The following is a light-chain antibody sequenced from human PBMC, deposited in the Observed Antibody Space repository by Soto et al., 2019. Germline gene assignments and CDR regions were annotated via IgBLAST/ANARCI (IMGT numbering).Light chain of an antibody. Sequence: DVQMTQSPSTVSASVGDRVTITCRARQSIGDSLAWYQQKPGKGPKVLIYRASSLESGVPSRFSGSGSGTEFTLTISSLQPDDFATYYCQQYNSYSPYTFGQGTKLEIK. CDR1: QSIGDS. J-gene: IGKJ2*01. V-gene: IGKV1-5*03. CDR3: QQYNSYSPYT. CDR2: RAS.